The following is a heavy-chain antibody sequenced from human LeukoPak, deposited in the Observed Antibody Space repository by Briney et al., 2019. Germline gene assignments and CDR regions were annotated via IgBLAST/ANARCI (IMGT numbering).Heavy chain of an antibody. CDR3: ARALGYCSSTSCYTGGIDY. D-gene: IGHD2-2*02. CDR1: GFTFSSYW. J-gene: IGHJ4*02. CDR2: INSDGSST. V-gene: IGHV3-74*01. Sequence: GGSLRLSCAASGFTFSSYWMHWVRHAPGKGLVWVSRINSDGSSTSYADSVKGRFTISRDNAKNTLYLQMNSLRAEDTAVYYCARALGYCSSTSCYTGGIDYWGQGTLVTVSS.